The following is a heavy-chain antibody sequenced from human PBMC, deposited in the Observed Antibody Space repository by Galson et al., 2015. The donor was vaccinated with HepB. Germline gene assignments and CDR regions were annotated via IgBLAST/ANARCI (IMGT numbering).Heavy chain of an antibody. CDR2: INPNIGGT. J-gene: IGHJ4*02. CDR1: GYTFTDYY. V-gene: IGHV1-2*02. D-gene: IGHD1-1*01. Sequence: SVKVSCKASGYTFTDYYIHWVRQAPGQGLEWMGWINPNIGGTKYAQKFQGRVTMTSDTSISAAYMELSRLRSDDTAVYYCARDLQTTGTTALDYWGQGTLVTVSS. CDR3: ARDLQTTGTTALDY.